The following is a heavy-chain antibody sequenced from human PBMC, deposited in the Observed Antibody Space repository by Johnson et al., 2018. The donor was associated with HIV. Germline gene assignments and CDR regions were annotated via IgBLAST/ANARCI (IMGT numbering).Heavy chain of an antibody. D-gene: IGHD3-10*01. CDR3: TTMSALWFGDIHVFGDGFDI. CDR1: GFTFSNAW. CDR2: VKSKTVGGTI. Sequence: MQLVESGGGLVQPGGSLRLSCAASGFTFSNAWMSWVRQAPGKGPEWVGRVKSKTVGGTIDYAAAVKGRFIISRDDSKNTLYLQMNGLKTEDTAMYYCTTMSALWFGDIHVFGDGFDIWGQGTMVTVSS. J-gene: IGHJ3*02. V-gene: IGHV3-15*01.